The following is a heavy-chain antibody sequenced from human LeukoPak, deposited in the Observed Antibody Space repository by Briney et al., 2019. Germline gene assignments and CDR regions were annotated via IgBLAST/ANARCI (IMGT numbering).Heavy chain of an antibody. V-gene: IGHV3-43D*03. CDR1: GFTFDDYA. CDR3: AKGEHYGGNSGFDY. D-gene: IGHD4-23*01. J-gene: IGHJ4*02. CDR2: ISWDGGST. Sequence: GGSLRLSCAASGFTFDDYAMHWVRQAPGKGLEWVSLISWDGGSTYYADSVKGRFTISRDNSKNSLYLQMNSLRAEDTALYYCAKGEHYGGNSGFDYWGQGTLVTVSS.